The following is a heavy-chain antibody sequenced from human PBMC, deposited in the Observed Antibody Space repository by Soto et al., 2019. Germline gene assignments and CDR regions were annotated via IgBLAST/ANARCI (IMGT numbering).Heavy chain of an antibody. D-gene: IGHD3-9*01. CDR1: GYTYTSYA. J-gene: IGHJ4*02. CDR2: INAGNGNT. V-gene: IGHV1-3*01. Sequence: QVKLVQSGAEVKKPGASVKVSCKASGYTYTSYAMHWVRQAPGQRLEWMGWINAGNGNTKYSQKFEGRVTITRDTCESTVYMELSSLRSEDTAVYYLARGVGVLRYFDWLVSIDYLCQGTLVTVSS. CDR3: ARGVGVLRYFDWLVSIDY.